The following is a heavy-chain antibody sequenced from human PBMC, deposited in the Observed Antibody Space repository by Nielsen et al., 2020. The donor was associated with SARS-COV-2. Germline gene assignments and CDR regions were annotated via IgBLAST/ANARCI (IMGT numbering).Heavy chain of an antibody. V-gene: IGHV4-4*02. J-gene: IGHJ4*02. D-gene: IGHD2-15*01. CDR2: VYHSGAT. CDR1: GGSVNTHAW. CDR3: ARGGYCSGDCSDYFDY. Sequence: SETLSLTCAVFGGSVNTHAWWSWVRQAPGKGLEWIGEVYHSGATNYNPSLRSRVTLSMDKSRNQFSLKMTAVTAADTAVYFCARGGYCSGDCSDYFDYWGQGTLVTVSS.